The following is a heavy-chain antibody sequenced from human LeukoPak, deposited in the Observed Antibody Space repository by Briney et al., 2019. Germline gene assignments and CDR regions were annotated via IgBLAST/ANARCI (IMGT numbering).Heavy chain of an antibody. D-gene: IGHD2-2*01. V-gene: IGHV4-39*01. CDR3: ARHYLSSTSCYHDS. CDR1: GGSISSSSYY. CDR2: INHSGST. Sequence: SETLSLTCTVSGGSISSSSYYWSWIRQPPGKGLEWIGEINHSGSTNYNPSLKSRVTISVDTSKNQFSLKLSSVTAADTAVYYCARHYLSSTSCYHDSWGQGTLVTVSS. J-gene: IGHJ5*01.